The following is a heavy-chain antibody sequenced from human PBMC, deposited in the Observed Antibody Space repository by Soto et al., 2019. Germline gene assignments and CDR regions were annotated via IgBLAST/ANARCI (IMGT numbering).Heavy chain of an antibody. D-gene: IGHD2-2*01. Sequence: QLQLQESGPGLVKSSETLSLTCSVSGGSIGSSDYCWGWVRQPPGKGLEWIGSIFYSGSTYYTPSLKSRVTISVDTSKNQFFLNLSSVTAADTAVYYCARHDCRSASCRRGTFDLWGQGTLVTVSS. V-gene: IGHV4-39*01. CDR3: ARHDCRSASCRRGTFDL. J-gene: IGHJ5*02. CDR2: IFYSGST. CDR1: GGSIGSSDYC.